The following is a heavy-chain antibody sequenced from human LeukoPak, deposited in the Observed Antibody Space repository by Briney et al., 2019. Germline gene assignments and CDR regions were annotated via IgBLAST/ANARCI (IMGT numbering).Heavy chain of an antibody. CDR2: ISSSSSYI. Sequence: PGGSLRLSCAASGFTFSDYSMNWVRQAPGKGLEWVSSISSSSSYIYYADSVKGRFTISRDNSKNTLYLQMNSLRAEDTAVYYCAKDIVVPAAGVYFDYWGQGTLVTVSS. D-gene: IGHD2-2*01. V-gene: IGHV3-21*01. CDR1: GFTFSDYS. J-gene: IGHJ4*02. CDR3: AKDIVVPAAGVYFDY.